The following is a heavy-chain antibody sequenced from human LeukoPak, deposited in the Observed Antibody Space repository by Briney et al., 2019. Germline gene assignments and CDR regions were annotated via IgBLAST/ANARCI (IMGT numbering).Heavy chain of an antibody. D-gene: IGHD4-17*01. V-gene: IGHV3-74*01. Sequence: GGSLRLSCAASGLTLSNYWMHWVRQAPGKGLVWVSRIQSDGSTTTYADSVRGRFTISRDNAKNTLYLQMNSLRAEDTAVYYCAREAAVPNTVFDYWGQGSLVTVSS. J-gene: IGHJ4*02. CDR3: AREAAVPNTVFDY. CDR1: GLTLSNYW. CDR2: IQSDGSTT.